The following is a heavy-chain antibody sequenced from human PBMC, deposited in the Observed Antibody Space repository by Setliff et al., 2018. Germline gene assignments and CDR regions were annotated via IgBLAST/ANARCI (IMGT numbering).Heavy chain of an antibody. V-gene: IGHV4-59*08. D-gene: IGHD3-9*01. CDR1: GGSIRGFY. Sequence: PSETLSLTCTVSGGSIRGFYWNWIRQPPGKELEWIGYVYSGGTTVGSTYHNPSLHKRVAISVDTSKNQFSLEMTSITAADAAVYHCARARLTVCYYSGDNFHRDVWGKGTTVSVPP. CDR2: VYSGGTTVGST. J-gene: IGHJ6*04. CDR3: ARARLTVCYYSGDNFHRDV.